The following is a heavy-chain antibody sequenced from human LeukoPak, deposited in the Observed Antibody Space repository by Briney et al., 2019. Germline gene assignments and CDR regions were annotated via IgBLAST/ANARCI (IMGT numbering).Heavy chain of an antibody. CDR1: GDFISRSNYY. Sequence: SETLSLTCTVSGDFISRSNYYWGWIRQPPGRVLDWIGNIYYTGKTYYNPSLNSRVTISTDTSNNQFSLKLSSVTAADTAVYYCVRLNYYDSSLPLLWRQGTLVIVSS. CDR3: VRLNYYDSSLPLL. V-gene: IGHV4-39*01. J-gene: IGHJ4*02. D-gene: IGHD3-22*01. CDR2: IYYTGKT.